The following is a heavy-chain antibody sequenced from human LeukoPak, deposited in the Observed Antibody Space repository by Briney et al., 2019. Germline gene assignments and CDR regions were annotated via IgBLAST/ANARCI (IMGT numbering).Heavy chain of an antibody. CDR2: ISYDGSNK. D-gene: IGHD2-15*01. Sequence: GRSLRLSCAASGFTFSSYAMHWVRQAPGKGLEWVAVISYDGSNKYYADSVKGRFTISRDNSKNTLYLQMNSLRAEDTAVYYCARDPYEAVAAAILSGMDVWGQGTTVTVSS. CDR3: ARDPYEAVAAAILSGMDV. J-gene: IGHJ6*02. CDR1: GFTFSSYA. V-gene: IGHV3-30-3*01.